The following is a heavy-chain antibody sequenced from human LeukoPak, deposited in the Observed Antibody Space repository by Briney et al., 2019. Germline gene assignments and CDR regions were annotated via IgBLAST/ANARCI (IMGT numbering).Heavy chain of an antibody. Sequence: GGSLRLSCTASGFIFGDYTMSWFRQPPGKGLEWVGFIRRTAYDGTTEYAASVKGRFSISRDDSKSIAYLQMNSLKTEDTAIYFCTRVFHYYDSSGYFLYYLDYWGQGTLVTVSS. J-gene: IGHJ4*02. CDR1: GFIFGDYT. CDR2: IRRTAYDGTT. CDR3: TRVFHYYDSSGYFLYYLDY. D-gene: IGHD3-22*01. V-gene: IGHV3-49*03.